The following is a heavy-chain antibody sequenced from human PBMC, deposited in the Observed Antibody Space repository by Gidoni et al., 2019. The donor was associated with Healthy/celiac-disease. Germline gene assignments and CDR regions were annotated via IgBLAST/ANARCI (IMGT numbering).Heavy chain of an antibody. CDR3: ARDRYCSGGSCYSEFDY. D-gene: IGHD2-15*01. Sequence: EVQLVESGGGLIQPGGSLRLSCAASGFTVSSTYMSWVRPAPGKGLEWGSVIYSGGRTYYADSVEGRFSISRENSKKTLYLQMNSLRAEDTAVYYCARDRYCSGGSCYSEFDYWGQGTLVTVSS. V-gene: IGHV3-53*01. CDR1: GFTVSSTY. J-gene: IGHJ4*02. CDR2: IYSGGRT.